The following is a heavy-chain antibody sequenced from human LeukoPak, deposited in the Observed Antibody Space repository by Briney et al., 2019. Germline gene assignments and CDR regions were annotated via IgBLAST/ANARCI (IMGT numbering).Heavy chain of an antibody. J-gene: IGHJ5*02. V-gene: IGHV1-69*05. Sequence: ASVKVSCKSSGGTFRSKAINWVRQAPGQGLEWMGGIIPLLNTPIYAQTFQGRVTIITDESATTADMELNSLRSEDTAVYYCARDLSNLKWFDPWGQGTLVTVSS. CDR1: GGTFRSKA. CDR2: IIPLLNTP. CDR3: ARDLSNLKWFDP.